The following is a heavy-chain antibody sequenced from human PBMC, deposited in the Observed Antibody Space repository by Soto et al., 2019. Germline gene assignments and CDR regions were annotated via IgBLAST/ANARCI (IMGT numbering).Heavy chain of an antibody. CDR1: GGSISSGDYY. V-gene: IGHV4-30-4*01. CDR3: ARDAWTVVRGLPISGGLDV. J-gene: IGHJ6*02. Sequence: SETLSLTCTVSGGSISSGDYYWSWIRQAPGKGLEWIGYISNSGTAYYNPSLKSRVTISVDTSKNQFSLKLSSVTVADTAVYSCARDAWTVVRGLPISGGLDVWGQGTTVTVSS. CDR2: ISNSGTA. D-gene: IGHD3-10*01.